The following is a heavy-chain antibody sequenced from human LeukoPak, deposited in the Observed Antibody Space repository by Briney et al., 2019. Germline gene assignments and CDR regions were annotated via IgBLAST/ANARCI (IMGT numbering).Heavy chain of an antibody. V-gene: IGHV3-48*03. CDR1: GFTFSSYE. CDR3: ARDRDSSSWYRRGFQH. D-gene: IGHD6-13*01. Sequence: GRSLRLSCAASGFTFSSYEVNWVRQAPGKGLEWVSYISSSGSTIYYADSVKGRFTISRDNAKNSLYLQMNSLRAEDTAVYYCARDRDSSSWYRRGFQHWGQGTLVTVSS. CDR2: ISSSGSTI. J-gene: IGHJ1*01.